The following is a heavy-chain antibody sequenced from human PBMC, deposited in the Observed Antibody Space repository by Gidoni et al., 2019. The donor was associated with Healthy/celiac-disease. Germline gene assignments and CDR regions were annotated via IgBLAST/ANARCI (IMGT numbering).Heavy chain of an antibody. D-gene: IGHD2-2*01. CDR2: IIPIFGTE. Sequence: QVQLVQSGAEVKKPGSSVKISCKASGGTFSRYAISGVRQAPGQGLEWMGGIIPIFGTENYAQKFQGRVTITADESTSTAYMELSSLRSEDTAVYYCARLYCSSTSCSYGMDVWGQGTTVTVSS. J-gene: IGHJ6*02. CDR1: GGTFSRYA. CDR3: ARLYCSSTSCSYGMDV. V-gene: IGHV1-69*01.